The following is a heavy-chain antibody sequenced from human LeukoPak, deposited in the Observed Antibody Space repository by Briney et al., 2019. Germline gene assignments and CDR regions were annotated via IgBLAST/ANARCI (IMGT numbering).Heavy chain of an antibody. D-gene: IGHD3-10*01. J-gene: IGHJ6*03. Sequence: PSETLSLTCNVSGGSISSYYWSWIRQPPGKGLEGIGYIYYSGSTNYNPSLKSRVTISVDTSKNQFSLKVTSVTAADTAVYYCARMGPPLRGVRYYYYMDVWGKGTTVTVSS. CDR2: IYYSGST. V-gene: IGHV4-59*01. CDR3: ARMGPPLRGVRYYYYMDV. CDR1: GGSISSYY.